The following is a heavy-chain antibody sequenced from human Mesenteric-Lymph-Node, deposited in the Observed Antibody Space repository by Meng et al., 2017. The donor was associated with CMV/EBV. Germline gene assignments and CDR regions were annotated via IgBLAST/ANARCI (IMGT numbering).Heavy chain of an antibody. CDR3: AKDISRMRPAVITTGMDV. Sequence: GESLKISCAASGFTFSIYSMNWVRQAPGKGLEWVSSISSSSTHIYYADSVKGRFTISRDNAKNSLYLQMNSLRGEDTALYYCAKDISRMRPAVITTGMDVWGQGTTVTVSS. V-gene: IGHV3-21*04. D-gene: IGHD2-2*02. CDR1: GFTFSIYS. J-gene: IGHJ6*02. CDR2: ISSSSTHI.